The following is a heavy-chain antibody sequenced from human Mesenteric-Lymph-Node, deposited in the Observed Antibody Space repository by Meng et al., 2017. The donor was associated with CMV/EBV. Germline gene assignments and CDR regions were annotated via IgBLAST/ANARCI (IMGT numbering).Heavy chain of an antibody. V-gene: IGHV1-2*02. J-gene: IGHJ4*02. CDR1: GYTFTSYG. D-gene: IGHD1-26*01. CDR2: INPNSGDT. Sequence: ASVKVSCKASGYTFTSYGISWVRQAPGQGLEWMGWINPNSGDTNYAQKFQGRVAMTRDTSISTAYMELSRLRSDDTAVYYCARGAHSGSYYVFDYWGQGTLVTVSS. CDR3: ARGAHSGSYYVFDY.